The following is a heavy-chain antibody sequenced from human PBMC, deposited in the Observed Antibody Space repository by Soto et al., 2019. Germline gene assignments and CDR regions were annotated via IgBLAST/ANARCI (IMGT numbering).Heavy chain of an antibody. D-gene: IGHD2-2*01. CDR2: IKQERSEK. V-gene: IGHV3-7*01. Sequence: GGSLRLSCAASGFTFSGYWMSWVRQAPGKGLEWVANIKQERSEKYYVDSVKGRFTISRDNAKNSLYLQMNSLRAEDTAVYYCARDLLGYCSSTSCYSWFDPWGQGTLVTVSS. J-gene: IGHJ5*02. CDR1: GFTFSGYW. CDR3: ARDLLGYCSSTSCYSWFDP.